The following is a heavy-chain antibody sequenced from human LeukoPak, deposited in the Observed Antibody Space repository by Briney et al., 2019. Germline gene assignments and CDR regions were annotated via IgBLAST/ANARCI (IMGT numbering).Heavy chain of an antibody. Sequence: GGSLRLSCAASGFTFSSYSMNWVRQAPGKGLEWVSYISSSSSTIYYADSVKGRFTISRDNAKNSLYLQMNSLTSDDTAMYYCARDHDYGPDYWGQGTLVTVSA. V-gene: IGHV3-48*04. CDR2: ISSSSSTI. CDR1: GFTFSSYS. CDR3: ARDHDYGPDY. D-gene: IGHD4/OR15-4a*01. J-gene: IGHJ4*02.